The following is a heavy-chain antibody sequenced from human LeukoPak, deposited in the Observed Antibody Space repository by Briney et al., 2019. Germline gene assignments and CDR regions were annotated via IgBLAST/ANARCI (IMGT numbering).Heavy chain of an antibody. D-gene: IGHD2-15*01. CDR2: IIPIFGTA. CDR3: ARALVVVAATPRLGWFDP. Sequence: GASVKVSCKASGGTFSSYAISWVRQAPGQGLEWMGGIIPIFGTANYAQKFQGRVTITADESTSTAYMELSSLRSEDTAVYYCARALVVVAATPRLGWFDPWGQGTLVTVSS. J-gene: IGHJ5*02. CDR1: GGTFSSYA. V-gene: IGHV1-69*13.